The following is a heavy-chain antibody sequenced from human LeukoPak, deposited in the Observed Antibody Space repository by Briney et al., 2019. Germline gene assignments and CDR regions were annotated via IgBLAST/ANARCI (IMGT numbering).Heavy chain of an antibody. Sequence: SVKVSCKASGGTFSSYAISWVRQAPGQGLEWMGGIIPIFGTANYAQKLQGRVTITADESTSTAYMELSSLRSEDTAVYYCARDYYDSSGFSKLYGFDYWGQGTLVTVSS. CDR1: GGTFSSYA. CDR3: ARDYYDSSGFSKLYGFDY. J-gene: IGHJ4*02. V-gene: IGHV1-69*13. D-gene: IGHD3-22*01. CDR2: IIPIFGTA.